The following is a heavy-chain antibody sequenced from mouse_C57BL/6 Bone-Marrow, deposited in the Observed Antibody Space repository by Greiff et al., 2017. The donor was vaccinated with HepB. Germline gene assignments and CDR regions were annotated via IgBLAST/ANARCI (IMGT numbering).Heavy chain of an antibody. J-gene: IGHJ3*01. V-gene: IGHV3-1*01. CDR1: GYSITSGYD. Sequence: EVQLVESGPGMVKPSQSLSLTCTVTGYSITSGYDWHWIRHFPGNKLEWMGYISYSGSTNYNPSLKSRISITHDTSKNHFFLKFHSVTTEDTATYYCARGPYYYGSPWFAYWGQGTLVTVSA. D-gene: IGHD1-1*01. CDR3: ARGPYYYGSPWFAY. CDR2: ISYSGST.